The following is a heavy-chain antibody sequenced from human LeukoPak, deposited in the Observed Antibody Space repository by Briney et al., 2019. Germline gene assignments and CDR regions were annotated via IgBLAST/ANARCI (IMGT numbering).Heavy chain of an antibody. Sequence: GASVKVSCKASGGTFSSYAISWVRQAPGQGLEWMGRVIPILGIANYAQKFQGRVTITADKSTSTAYMELSSLRSEDTAVYYCARDNGGRYYFDYWGQGTLVTVSS. V-gene: IGHV1-69*04. CDR3: ARDNGGRYYFDY. J-gene: IGHJ4*02. CDR2: VIPILGIA. D-gene: IGHD3-16*01. CDR1: GGTFSSYA.